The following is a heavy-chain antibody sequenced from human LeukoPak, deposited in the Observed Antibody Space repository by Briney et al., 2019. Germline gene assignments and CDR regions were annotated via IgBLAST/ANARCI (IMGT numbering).Heavy chain of an antibody. CDR2: ISGNGGST. CDR3: AASPYSSGWKEYFQR. Sequence: GGSLRLSCAASGFTFSRCAMSWVRQAPGKGLEWVSTISGNGGSTYYADSVKGRFIVSRDNSKNTLYLQMNSLRAEDTAVYYCAASPYSSGWKEYFQRWGQGTLVTVSS. J-gene: IGHJ1*01. V-gene: IGHV3-23*01. CDR1: GFTFSRCA. D-gene: IGHD6-19*01.